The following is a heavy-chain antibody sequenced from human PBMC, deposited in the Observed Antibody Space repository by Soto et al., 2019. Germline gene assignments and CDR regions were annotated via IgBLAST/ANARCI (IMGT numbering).Heavy chain of an antibody. CDR1: GFSLSTSGVG. V-gene: IGHV2-5*02. CDR3: EHSPPGGFGRTNYFDC. J-gene: IGHJ4*02. CDR2: IYWDDDK. Sequence: QITLKESGPTLVKPTQTLTLTCTFSGFSLSTSGVGVGWIRQPPGKALEWLALIYWDDDKRYSPSLKSRLTINKDTSKNLVVLTMANIDPVNTATYYCEHSPPGGFGRTNYFDCWGQGTLVTVSS. D-gene: IGHD3-10*01.